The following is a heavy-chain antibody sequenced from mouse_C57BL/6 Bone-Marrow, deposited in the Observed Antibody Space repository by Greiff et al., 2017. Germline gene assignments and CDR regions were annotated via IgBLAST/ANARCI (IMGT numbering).Heavy chain of an antibody. Sequence: QVQLQQPGAELVKPGASVKLSCKASGYTFTSYWMHWVKQRPGRGLEWIGRIDPNNGGTKYNEKFKSKATLTVDKPSSTAYMQLSSLTSEDSAVCYFAIRHCITTVSCWFFDVWGTETTVTVST. V-gene: IGHV1-72*01. D-gene: IGHD1-1*01. CDR2: IDPNNGGT. CDR3: AIRHCITTVSCWFFDV. CDR1: GYTFTSYW. J-gene: IGHJ1*03.